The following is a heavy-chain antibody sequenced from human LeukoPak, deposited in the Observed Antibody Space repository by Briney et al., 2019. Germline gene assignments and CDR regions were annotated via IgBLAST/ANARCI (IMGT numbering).Heavy chain of an antibody. D-gene: IGHD6-13*01. CDR2: INPSGGST. CDR3: ASIGTAAAGSDY. Sequence: AASVKVSCKASGYTFTSYYMHWVQQAPGQGLEWMGIINPSGGSTSYAQKFQGRVTMTRDTSTSTVYMELSSLRSEDTAVYYCASIGTAAAGSDYWGQGTLVTVSS. V-gene: IGHV1-46*01. J-gene: IGHJ4*02. CDR1: GYTFTSYY.